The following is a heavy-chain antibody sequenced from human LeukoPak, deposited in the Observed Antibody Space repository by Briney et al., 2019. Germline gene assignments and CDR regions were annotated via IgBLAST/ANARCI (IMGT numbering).Heavy chain of an antibody. V-gene: IGHV3-74*01. D-gene: IGHD3-22*01. CDR2: IKSDGST. CDR3: ARAPSEIGGYYPEYFRH. Sequence: GGSLRLSCAASGFTFSSYWMHWVRQAPGKGLVWVSRIKSDGSTNYADSVKGRFTISRDNAKNTVTLQMNSLRAEDTGVYYCARAPSEIGGYYPEYFRHWGQGTLVTVSS. CDR1: GFTFSSYW. J-gene: IGHJ1*01.